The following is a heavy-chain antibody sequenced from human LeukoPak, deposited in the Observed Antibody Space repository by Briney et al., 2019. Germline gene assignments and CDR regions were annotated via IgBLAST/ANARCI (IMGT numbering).Heavy chain of an antibody. CDR1: GFTFSNNY. V-gene: IGHV3-53*01. CDR2: IYSGGST. J-gene: IGHJ4*02. CDR3: ARAPGYYSPFEY. D-gene: IGHD3-22*01. Sequence: GGSLRLSCAASGFTFSNNYMSWVRQAPGKGLEWVSVIYSGGSTYYADSVKGRFTISRDNSKNTLYLQMNSLRAEDTAVYYCARAPGYYSPFEYWGQGTLVTVSS.